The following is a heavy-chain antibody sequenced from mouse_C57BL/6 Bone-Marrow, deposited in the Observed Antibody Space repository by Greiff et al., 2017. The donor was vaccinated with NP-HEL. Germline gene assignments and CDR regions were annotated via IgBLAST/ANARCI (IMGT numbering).Heavy chain of an antibody. CDR3: AREGLRPDYYAMDY. CDR1: GYAFSSYW. V-gene: IGHV1-80*01. D-gene: IGHD2-4*01. Sequence: QVQLQQSGAELVKPGASVKISCKASGYAFSSYWMNWVKQRPGKGLEWIGQIYPGDGDTNYNGKFKGKATLTADKSSSTAYMQLSSLTSEDSAVYCCAREGLRPDYYAMDYWGQGTSVTVSS. J-gene: IGHJ4*01. CDR2: IYPGDGDT.